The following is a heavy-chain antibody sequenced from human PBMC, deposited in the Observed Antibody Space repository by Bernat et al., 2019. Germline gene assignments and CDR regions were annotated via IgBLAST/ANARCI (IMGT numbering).Heavy chain of an antibody. D-gene: IGHD2-21*02. J-gene: IGHJ3*02. CDR2: IKQDGNEK. CDR3: ARGVHGGGGCYSWGSFDM. Sequence: EVQLVESGGGLVQPGGSLRLSCAASGFTFVSHWMTWVRQAPGKGLEWVANIKQDGNEKYYVDSVKGRFTISRDNARNSVYLQMNSLRAEDTGVYYCARGVHGGGGCYSWGSFDMWGQGTMVTVSS. CDR1: GFTFVSHW. V-gene: IGHV3-7*03.